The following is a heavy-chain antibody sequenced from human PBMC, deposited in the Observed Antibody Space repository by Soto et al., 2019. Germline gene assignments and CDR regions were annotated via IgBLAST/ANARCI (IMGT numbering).Heavy chain of an antibody. CDR2: ISGSGGST. J-gene: IGHJ4*02. D-gene: IGHD6-19*01. CDR1: GFTFSSYA. V-gene: IGHV3-23*01. Sequence: EVQLLESGGGLVQPGGSLRLSCAASGFTFSSYAMSWVRQAPGKGLEWVSAISGSGGSTYYADSVKGRFTISRDNSKNTLYLQMNSLRAEDTAVYYCAKGETLPRIAVAGTLDDYFDYWGQGTLVTVSS. CDR3: AKGETLPRIAVAGTLDDYFDY.